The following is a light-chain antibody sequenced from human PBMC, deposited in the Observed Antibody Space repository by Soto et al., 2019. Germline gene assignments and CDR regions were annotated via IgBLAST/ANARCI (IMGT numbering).Light chain of an antibody. CDR2: TGS. Sequence: DIQMTPSPSSVSASVGDRVSITCRASQGISNWLAWYQQKPGRAPKLLIYTGSSLQSGVPSRFSGTESGTDFTLTISSLQPEDVATYYCQQANSFPLTFGGGTKVEIK. CDR1: QGISNW. CDR3: QQANSFPLT. J-gene: IGKJ4*01. V-gene: IGKV1-12*01.